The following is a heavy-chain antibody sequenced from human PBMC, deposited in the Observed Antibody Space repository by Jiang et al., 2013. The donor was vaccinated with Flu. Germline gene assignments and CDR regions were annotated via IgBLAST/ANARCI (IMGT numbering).Heavy chain of an antibody. V-gene: IGHV6-1*01. CDR1: GDSVSSNSAA. CDR3: ARVSGIAAAGSFYYYGMDV. J-gene: IGHJ6*02. Sequence: TCAISGDSVSSNSAAWNWIRQSPSRGLEWLGRTYYRSKWYNDYAVSVKSRITINPDTSKNQFSLQLNSVTPEDTAVYYCARVSGIAAAGSFYYYGMDVWGQGTTVTVSS. CDR2: TYYRSKWYN. D-gene: IGHD6-13*01.